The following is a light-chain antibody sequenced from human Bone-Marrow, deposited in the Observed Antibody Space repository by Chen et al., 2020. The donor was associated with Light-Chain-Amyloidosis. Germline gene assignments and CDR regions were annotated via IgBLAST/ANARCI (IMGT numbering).Light chain of an antibody. Sequence: SYVLTQPSSVSVAPGQTATIACGGNNIGSTSVHWYQQTPGQAPLLVVYDDSDRPSGIPERLSGSNSGNTATLTISMVEAGDEADYYCQVWDRGSDRPVFGGGTKLTVL. CDR2: DDS. J-gene: IGLJ3*02. CDR1: NIGSTS. CDR3: QVWDRGSDRPV. V-gene: IGLV3-21*02.